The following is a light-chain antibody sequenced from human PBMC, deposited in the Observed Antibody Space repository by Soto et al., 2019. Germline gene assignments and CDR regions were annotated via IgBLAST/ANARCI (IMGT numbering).Light chain of an antibody. Sequence: EIVLTQSPGTLSLSPGERATLSCRAGQSVSSSYLAWYQQKPGQAPRLLIDGASSRATGIPDRFSGSGSGTDFTLTISRLEPEDFAVYYCQQYGSSPLTFGQGTRLEIK. J-gene: IGKJ5*01. CDR3: QQYGSSPLT. CDR2: GAS. CDR1: QSVSSSY. V-gene: IGKV3-20*01.